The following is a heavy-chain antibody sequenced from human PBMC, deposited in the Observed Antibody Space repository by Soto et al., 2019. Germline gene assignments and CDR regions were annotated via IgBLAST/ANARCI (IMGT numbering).Heavy chain of an antibody. D-gene: IGHD3-9*01. Sequence: GESLKISCKGSACSFSSYWIAWVRQVPGKGLEWMGIISPGDSDTKYSQSFQGQVTISADKSISTAYLQWNSLKASDTGMYYRARHATYYDILSGYYFDYWGQGTLVTVSS. J-gene: IGHJ4*02. CDR2: ISPGDSDT. V-gene: IGHV5-51*01. CDR1: ACSFSSYW. CDR3: ARHATYYDILSGYYFDY.